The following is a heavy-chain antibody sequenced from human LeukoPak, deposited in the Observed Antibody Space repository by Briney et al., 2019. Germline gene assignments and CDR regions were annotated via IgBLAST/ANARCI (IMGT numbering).Heavy chain of an antibody. CDR3: ARHISQGLNHYYDSSAPED. J-gene: IGHJ4*02. Sequence: PGESLKISCKGSGYSFTSYWIGWVRQMPGKGLEWMGIIYPGDSDTRYSPSFQGQVTISADKSISTAYLQWSSLKASDTAMYYCARHISQGLNHYYDSSAPEDWGQGTLVTVSS. V-gene: IGHV5-51*01. CDR1: GYSFTSYW. CDR2: IYPGDSDT. D-gene: IGHD3-22*01.